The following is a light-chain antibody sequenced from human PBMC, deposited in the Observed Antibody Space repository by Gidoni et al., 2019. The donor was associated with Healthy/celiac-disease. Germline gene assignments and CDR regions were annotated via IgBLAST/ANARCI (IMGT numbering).Light chain of an antibody. V-gene: IGKV1-39*01. J-gene: IGKJ3*01. CDR1: QSISSY. CDR3: PQSYSTPIP. CDR2: AAS. Sequence: DSQMTQSPSSLSASVGDRVTITCRASQSISSYLHWYQQKPGKAPKLLIYAASSLQSGVPSRFSVSGSGTAFTLTISSLHPEAFATYYCPQSYSTPIPFGPGPKVDIK.